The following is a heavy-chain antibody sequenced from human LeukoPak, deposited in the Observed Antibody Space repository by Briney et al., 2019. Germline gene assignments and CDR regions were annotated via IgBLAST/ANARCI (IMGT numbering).Heavy chain of an antibody. Sequence: GGSLRLSCAASGFTFDNAWMSWVRQAPGKGLEWVSFISPNADRTSKADSVEGRFTISRDNPRNTLYLQMNSLRDDDTAVYYCAIMHGYYDGSGYWVQWGQGTLVTVSS. CDR3: AIMHGYYDGSGYWVQ. D-gene: IGHD3-22*01. V-gene: IGHV3-23*01. CDR2: ISPNADRT. CDR1: GFTFDNAW. J-gene: IGHJ4*02.